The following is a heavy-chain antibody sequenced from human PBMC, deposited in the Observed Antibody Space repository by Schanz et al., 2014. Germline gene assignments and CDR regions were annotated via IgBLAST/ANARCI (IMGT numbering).Heavy chain of an antibody. J-gene: IGHJ3*02. V-gene: IGHV3-11*05. CDR3: ARDQYYFGSGSPFDI. D-gene: IGHD3-10*01. CDR1: GFTFSDYY. CDR2: ISGSSIHK. Sequence: QVYLVESGGDLVKPGGSLRLSCAASGFTFSDYYMAWIRQAPGKGLEWVSHISGSSIHKNYADSVKGRFTISRDNAKNSLYLQMNSLRAEDTAVYYCARDQYYFGSGSPFDIWGQGTMVTVSS.